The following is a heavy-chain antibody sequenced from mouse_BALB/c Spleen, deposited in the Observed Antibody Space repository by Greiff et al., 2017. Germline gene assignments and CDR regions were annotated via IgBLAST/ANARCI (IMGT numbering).Heavy chain of an antibody. D-gene: IGHD2-1*01. CDR3: ARSAIYYGNWYYAMDY. Sequence: QVQLQQSGAELVRPGTSVKISCKASGYTFTNYWLGWVKQRPGHGLEWIGDIYPGGGYTNYNEKFKGKATLTADTSSSTAYMQLSSLTSEDSAVYFCARSAIYYGNWYYAMDYWGQGTSVTVSS. J-gene: IGHJ4*01. CDR2: IYPGGGYT. V-gene: IGHV1-63*02. CDR1: GYTFTNYW.